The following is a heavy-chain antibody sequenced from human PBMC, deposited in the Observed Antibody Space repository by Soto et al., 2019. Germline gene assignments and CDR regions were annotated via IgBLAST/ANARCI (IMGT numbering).Heavy chain of an antibody. CDR1: GDSITIINYY. CDR3: ARTDSSGYYSDY. D-gene: IGHD3-22*01. V-gene: IGHV4-39*01. CDR2: IYYTGST. Sequence: QLQLQESGPGLVKPSETLSLTCTVSGDSITIINYYWGWIRHPPGKGLEWIGSIYYTGSTYYNPSLKSRGTISGDTYKKKFSLKLSSVTAADTAVYDCARTDSSGYYSDYWGQGTLVTVSS. J-gene: IGHJ4*02.